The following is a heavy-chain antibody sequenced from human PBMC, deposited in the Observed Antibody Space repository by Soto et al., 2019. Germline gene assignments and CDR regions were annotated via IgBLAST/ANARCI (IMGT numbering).Heavy chain of an antibody. CDR3: AKDSDPAAAGPESFPVDY. Sequence: QVQLVESGGGVVQPGRSLRLSCAASGFTFSSYGMHWVRQAPGKGLEWVAVISYDGSNKYYADSVKGRFTISRDKSKNTLCRQMTGLRAEHTAVYYCAKDSDPAAAGPESFPVDYWGQGTLVTVSS. J-gene: IGHJ4*02. D-gene: IGHD6-13*01. V-gene: IGHV3-30*18. CDR1: GFTFSSYG. CDR2: ISYDGSNK.